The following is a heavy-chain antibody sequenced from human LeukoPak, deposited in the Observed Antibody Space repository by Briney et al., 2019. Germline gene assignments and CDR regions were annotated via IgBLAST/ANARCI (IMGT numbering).Heavy chain of an antibody. D-gene: IGHD5-24*01. J-gene: IGHJ4*02. V-gene: IGHV4-34*01. CDR2: INHSGST. Sequence: SETLSLTCAVYGGSFSGHYWSWIRQPPGKGLEWIGEINHSGSTNYNPSLKSRVTISVDTSKNQFSLKLSSVTAADTAVYYCARDIGRDGFDYWGQGTLVTVSS. CDR3: ARDIGRDGFDY. CDR1: GGSFSGHY.